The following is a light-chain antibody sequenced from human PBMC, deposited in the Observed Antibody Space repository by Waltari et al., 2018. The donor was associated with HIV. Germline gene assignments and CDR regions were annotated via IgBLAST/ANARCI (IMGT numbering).Light chain of an antibody. J-gene: IGLJ3*02. CDR1: SPNIGARGRLD. CDR2: GNN. Sequence: QSVLTQPPSVSGAPGQRVTIACTGSSPNIGARGRLDVHWYEHLPGTAPKLLIYGNNNRPSGVPARFSGSKSGASASLAITGLQAEDDADYYCQSYDTSLSGSVFGGGTKLTVL. CDR3: QSYDTSLSGSV. V-gene: IGLV1-40*01.